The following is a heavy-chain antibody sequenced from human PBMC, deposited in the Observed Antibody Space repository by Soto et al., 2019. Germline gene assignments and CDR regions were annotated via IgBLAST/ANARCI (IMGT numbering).Heavy chain of an antibody. J-gene: IGHJ4*02. D-gene: IGHD6-13*01. Sequence: QVQLVQSGDEVKKPGDSVKVSCKASGYTFTSYAMHWVRQAPGQRLEWMGWINAGNGNTKYSQKFQGRVTITRDTSASTAYMELSSLRSEDTAVYYCARDREVIAAEYFDYWGQGTLVTVSS. CDR2: INAGNGNT. CDR1: GYTFTSYA. CDR3: ARDREVIAAEYFDY. V-gene: IGHV1-3*01.